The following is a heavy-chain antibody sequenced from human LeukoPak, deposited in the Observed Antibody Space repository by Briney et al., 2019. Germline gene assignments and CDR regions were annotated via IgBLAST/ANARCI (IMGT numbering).Heavy chain of an antibody. J-gene: IGHJ4*02. CDR2: IKQDGSEK. CDR1: GFTFSSYW. V-gene: IGHV3-7*01. CDR3: ARDEGPYAPYYFDY. Sequence: PGGSLRLSCAASGFTFSSYWMSWVRQAPGKGPEWVANIKQDGSEKYYVDSVKGRFTISRDNAKNSLYLQMNSLRAEDTAVYYCARDEGPYAPYYFDYWGQGTLVTVSS.